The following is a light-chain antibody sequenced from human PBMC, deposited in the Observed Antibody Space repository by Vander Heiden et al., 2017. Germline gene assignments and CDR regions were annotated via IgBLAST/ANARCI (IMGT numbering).Light chain of an antibody. Sequence: DSQRTQSPSTLSAYVGDRVVITCRASQSINSWLAWYHQAPGKAPKLLISQASSLESGVPSRFSGSGSGTEFTLTISSLQPDDFATYYCQQYITYSTFGQGTKVEIK. CDR3: QQYITYST. CDR1: QSINSW. CDR2: QAS. V-gene: IGKV1-5*03. J-gene: IGKJ1*01.